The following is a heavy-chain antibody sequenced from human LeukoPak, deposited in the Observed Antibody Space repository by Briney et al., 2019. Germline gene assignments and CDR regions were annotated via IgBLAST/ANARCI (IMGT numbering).Heavy chain of an antibody. Sequence: SETLSLTCTVSGGSISDSNYYWGWIRQPPGRGLEWIANIYHSGSAYYSPSLKSRVTVSTDTSKNQFSLKLNSVTAADTAVYYCARQSTIAAARIDPWGQGTLVTVSS. D-gene: IGHD6-25*01. CDR3: ARQSTIAAARIDP. V-gene: IGHV4-39*01. CDR1: GGSISDSNYY. J-gene: IGHJ5*02. CDR2: IYHSGSA.